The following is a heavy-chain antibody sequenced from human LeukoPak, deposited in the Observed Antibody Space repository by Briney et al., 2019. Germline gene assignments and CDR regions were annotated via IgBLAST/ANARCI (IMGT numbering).Heavy chain of an antibody. Sequence: ASVTVSYKASVYTFNDYYMHWVRQAPGQGRDWMGWIKPNSVATNYAQKFQGRVTMTRDTSISTAYMELSRLRSDDTAVYYCATLELSDYWGQGTLVSVSS. D-gene: IGHD1-7*01. CDR3: ATLELSDY. CDR2: IKPNSVAT. J-gene: IGHJ4*02. V-gene: IGHV1-2*02. CDR1: VYTFNDYY.